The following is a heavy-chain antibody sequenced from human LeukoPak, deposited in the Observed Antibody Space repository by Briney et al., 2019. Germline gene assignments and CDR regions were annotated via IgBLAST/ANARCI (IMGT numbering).Heavy chain of an antibody. J-gene: IGHJ4*02. CDR1: GFSVSGKF. CDR2: IASKTDGGTT. Sequence: AGGSLRLSCAASGFSVSGKFMNWVRQAPGKGLEWVGRIASKTDGGTTDYAAPVKGRFTISRDDSKNTLFLQMNSLKTEDTAVYYCTTGIRGDCGQGTLVTVSS. V-gene: IGHV3-15*04. CDR3: TTGIRGD.